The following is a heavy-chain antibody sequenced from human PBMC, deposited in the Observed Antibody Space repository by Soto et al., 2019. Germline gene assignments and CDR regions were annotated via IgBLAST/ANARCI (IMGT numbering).Heavy chain of an antibody. Sequence: SETLSLTCTVSGGSVSSGSYYWSWIRQPPGKGLEWIGYIYYSGSTNYNPSLKSRVTISVDTSKNQFSLKLSSVTAADTAVYYCAKAGLSEWLVAWGQGTLVTAPQ. CDR2: IYYSGST. CDR1: GGSVSSGSYY. J-gene: IGHJ5*02. CDR3: AKAGLSEWLVA. D-gene: IGHD6-19*01. V-gene: IGHV4-61*01.